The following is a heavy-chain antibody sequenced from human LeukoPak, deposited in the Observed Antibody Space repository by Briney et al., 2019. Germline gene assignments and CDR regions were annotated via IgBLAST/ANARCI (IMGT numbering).Heavy chain of an antibody. CDR1: GGTFSSYA. Sequence: GSSVKVSCKASGGTFSSYAISWVRQAPGQGLEWMGRIIPILGIANYAQKFQGRVTSTADKSTSTAYMELSSLRSEDTAVYYCARDRVQASGNDYWGQGTLVTVSS. CDR3: ARDRVQASGNDY. CDR2: IIPILGIA. J-gene: IGHJ4*02. D-gene: IGHD1-1*01. V-gene: IGHV1-69*04.